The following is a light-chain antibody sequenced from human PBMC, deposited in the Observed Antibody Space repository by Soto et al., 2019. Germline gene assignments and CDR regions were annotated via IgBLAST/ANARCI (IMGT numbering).Light chain of an antibody. J-gene: IGLJ1*01. CDR1: TSDVGDYNY. Sequence: QSVLTQPASVSGSPGQSITISCTATTSDVGDYNYVSWYQQYPGKAPKPIIYNVSNRPSGVSNRFSGSKSGDMASLTISGLQAEDEADYYCSSFTSSSTYVFGTGTKVTVL. V-gene: IGLV2-14*01. CDR2: NVS. CDR3: SSFTSSSTYV.